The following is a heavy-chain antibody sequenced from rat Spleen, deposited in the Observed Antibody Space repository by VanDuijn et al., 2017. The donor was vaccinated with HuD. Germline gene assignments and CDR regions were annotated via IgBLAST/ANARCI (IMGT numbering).Heavy chain of an antibody. CDR1: GFTFNNYD. CDR3: ARPHSYYYVMDT. V-gene: IGHV5-22*01. Sequence: EVQLVESGGGLVQPGRSMKLSCAASGFTFNNYDMAWVRQAPTKGLEWVASISYDGSSTYYRDSVKGRFTISRDNAKSTLYLQMDSLRSEDTATYYCARPHSYYYVMDTWGQGASVTVSS. J-gene: IGHJ4*01. CDR2: ISYDGSST.